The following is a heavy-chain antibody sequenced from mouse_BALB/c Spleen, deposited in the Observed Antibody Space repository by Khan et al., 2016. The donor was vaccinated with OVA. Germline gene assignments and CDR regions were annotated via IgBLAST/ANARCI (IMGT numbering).Heavy chain of an antibody. Sequence: EVQLQESGPGLVNPSQSLSLTCSVSGYSITSGYFWSWIRQFPGNRLEWMGYISYDGSNKYNPSLKNRTSIPRDTSKKQFFLKLNSVTAGATATYYGASKSYGKGAYWGQGTLVTVSA. V-gene: IGHV3-6*02. CDR3: ASKSYGKGAY. J-gene: IGHJ3*01. CDR1: GYSITSGYF. CDR2: ISYDGSN. D-gene: IGHD2-1*01.